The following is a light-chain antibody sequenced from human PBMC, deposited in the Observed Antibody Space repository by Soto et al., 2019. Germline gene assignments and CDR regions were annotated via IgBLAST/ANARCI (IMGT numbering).Light chain of an antibody. CDR3: QQYGGSPLYT. CDR1: QSVSSIY. V-gene: IGKV3-20*01. J-gene: IGKJ2*01. CDR2: GAS. Sequence: EIVLTQSPGTLSLSPGERATLSCRASQSVSSIYLAWYQQKPGQAPRLLIHGASSRATGISDRFSGSGSGTDFTLTISSLEPEDVAVYFCQQYGGSPLYTFGQGTKLQI.